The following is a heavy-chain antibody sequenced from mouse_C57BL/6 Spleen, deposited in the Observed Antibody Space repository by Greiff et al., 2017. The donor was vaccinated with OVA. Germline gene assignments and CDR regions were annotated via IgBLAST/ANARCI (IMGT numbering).Heavy chain of an antibody. V-gene: IGHV1-55*01. J-gene: IGHJ3*01. Sequence: VQLQQPGAELVKPGASVKMSCKASGYTFTSYWITWVKQRPGQGLEWIGDIYPGSGSTNYNEKFKSKATLTVDTSSSTAYMQLSSLTSEDSAVYYCASHYYGSSYRGWFAYWGQGTLVTVSA. CDR1: GYTFTSYW. CDR3: ASHYYGSSYRGWFAY. D-gene: IGHD1-1*01. CDR2: IYPGSGST.